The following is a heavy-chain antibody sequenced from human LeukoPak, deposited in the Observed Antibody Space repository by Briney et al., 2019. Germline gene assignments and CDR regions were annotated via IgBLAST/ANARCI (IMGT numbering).Heavy chain of an antibody. Sequence: PSETLSLTCAVSGGSISSGGYSWSWIRQPPGKGLEWIGYIYHSGSTYYNPSLKSRVTISVDRSKNQFSLKLSSVTAADTAVYYCARVRYYGSGSHPPSYFDYWGQGTLVTVSS. D-gene: IGHD3-10*01. V-gene: IGHV4-30-2*01. CDR3: ARVRYYGSGSHPPSYFDY. J-gene: IGHJ4*02. CDR2: IYHSGST. CDR1: GGSISSGGYS.